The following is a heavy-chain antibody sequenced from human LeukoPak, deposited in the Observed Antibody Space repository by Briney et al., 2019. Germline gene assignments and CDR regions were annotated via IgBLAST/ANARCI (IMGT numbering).Heavy chain of an antibody. Sequence: PGRSLRLSCAASGFTLSRYGMHWVRQAPAKGLEWVAGIWFDGSHKNYAESVQGRFTISRDNSKSTLYLQMSSLRAEDTAVYYCARGLSSRLPRDYWGQGTLVTVSS. CDR2: IWFDGSHK. CDR3: ARGLSSRLPRDY. D-gene: IGHD6-25*01. J-gene: IGHJ4*02. V-gene: IGHV3-33*01. CDR1: GFTLSRYG.